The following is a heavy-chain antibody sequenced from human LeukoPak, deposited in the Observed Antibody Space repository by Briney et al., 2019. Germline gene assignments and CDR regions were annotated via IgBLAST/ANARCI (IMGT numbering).Heavy chain of an antibody. J-gene: IGHJ4*02. V-gene: IGHV3-53*01. CDR3: ARIDSSGFYPAY. CDR1: GFTAISNF. Sequence: PGGSLLLSCAASGFTAISNFMSGVRQAPGRGLGWVSVVYGGGTAYYADSVKGRFTISRHNSKNALYLQMNGLRVEDTAVYYCARIDSSGFYPAYWGQGTLVTVSS. CDR2: VYGGGTA. D-gene: IGHD3-22*01.